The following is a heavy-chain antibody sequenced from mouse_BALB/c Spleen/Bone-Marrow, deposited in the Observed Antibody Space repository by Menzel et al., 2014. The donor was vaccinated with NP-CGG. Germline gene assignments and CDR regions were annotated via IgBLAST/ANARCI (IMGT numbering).Heavy chain of an antibody. J-gene: IGHJ3*01. CDR2: ILPGSGNT. CDR3: ARCYDYAWFAY. Sequence: QVTLKECGTELMKPGASVKISCKATGYTFSSYWIEWVKQRPGHGLEWIGEILPGSGNTNYNENFKGKATFTADTSSNTAYMQLSSLTSEDSAVYYCARCYDYAWFAYWGQGTLVTVSA. V-gene: IGHV1-9*01. CDR1: GYTFSSYW. D-gene: IGHD2-4*01.